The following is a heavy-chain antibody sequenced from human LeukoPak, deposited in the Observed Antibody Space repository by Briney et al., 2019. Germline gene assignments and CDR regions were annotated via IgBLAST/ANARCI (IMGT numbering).Heavy chain of an antibody. CDR1: GISIGDYA. J-gene: IGHJ5*02. Sequence: GGSLRLSCTASGISIGDYAMSWFRQAPGKGLEWVSLIRSKAYGGTTEYAASVEGRFTISRDDSKSIAYLQMNSLKTEDTAVYYCTKSRFYDYVWGGSWGQGTLVTVPS. CDR2: IRSKAYGGTT. D-gene: IGHD3-16*01. CDR3: TKSRFYDYVWGGS. V-gene: IGHV3-49*03.